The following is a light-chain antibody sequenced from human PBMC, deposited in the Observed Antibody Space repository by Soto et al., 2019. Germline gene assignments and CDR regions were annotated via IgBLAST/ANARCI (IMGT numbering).Light chain of an antibody. CDR2: GAS. V-gene: IGKV3-15*01. Sequence: EIVITHSPSTLSLSPGERATLSCRASQSVSSNLAWYQQKPGQARRLLIYGASTRATGIPARFSGSGSGTEFTLTISSLQSEDFSLYYCQQYNNWPPRTFGQGTKVDIK. CDR1: QSVSSN. J-gene: IGKJ1*01. CDR3: QQYNNWPPRT.